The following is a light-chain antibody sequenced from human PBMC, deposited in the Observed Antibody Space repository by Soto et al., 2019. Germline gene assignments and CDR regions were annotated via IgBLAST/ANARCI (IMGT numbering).Light chain of an antibody. Sequence: QSALTQPASVSGSPGQSITISCTGTSSDVGGYNYVSWYQHHPGKAPKLIIFDVSNRPSGISNRFSGSKSGNTASLTISGLQAEDEADYYCNSYTSSSPYVVGTGTKVTVL. CDR3: NSYTSSSPYV. CDR2: DVS. V-gene: IGLV2-14*03. CDR1: SSDVGGYNY. J-gene: IGLJ1*01.